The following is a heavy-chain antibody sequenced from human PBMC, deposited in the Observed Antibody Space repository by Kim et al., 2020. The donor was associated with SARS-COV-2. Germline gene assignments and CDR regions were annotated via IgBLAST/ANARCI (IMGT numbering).Heavy chain of an antibody. Sequence: GGSLRLSCAASGFTFSSYGMHWVRQAPGKGLEWVAVIWYDGSNKYYADSVKGRFTISRDNSKNTLYLQMNSLRAEDTAVYYCARDRQQLVIAAENFDYWGQGTLVTVSS. D-gene: IGHD6-13*01. CDR1: GFTFSSYG. CDR2: IWYDGSNK. CDR3: ARDRQQLVIAAENFDY. J-gene: IGHJ4*02. V-gene: IGHV3-33*01.